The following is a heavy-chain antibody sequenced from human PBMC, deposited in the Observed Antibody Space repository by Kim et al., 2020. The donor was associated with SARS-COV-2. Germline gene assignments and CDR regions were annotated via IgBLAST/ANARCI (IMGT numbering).Heavy chain of an antibody. J-gene: IGHJ6*03. Sequence: GGSLRLSCAASGFTFSSYWMHWVRQAPGKGLVWVSRINSDGSSTSYADYVKGRFTISRDNAKNTLYLQMNSLRAEDTAVYYCARVAGFTIFGVVPGNYYYMDVWGKGTTVTVSS. CDR2: INSDGSST. D-gene: IGHD3-3*01. CDR3: ARVAGFTIFGVVPGNYYYMDV. CDR1: GFTFSSYW. V-gene: IGHV3-74*01.